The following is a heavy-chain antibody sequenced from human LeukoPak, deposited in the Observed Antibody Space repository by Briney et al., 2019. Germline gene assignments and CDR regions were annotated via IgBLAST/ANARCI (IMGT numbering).Heavy chain of an antibody. D-gene: IGHD6-13*01. J-gene: IGHJ4*02. Sequence: PGGSLRLSCAASGFTFSNYWMHWVRQAPGKGLVWVSRINSDGSSRNYADSVKGRFTISRDNAKKTLYLQMNSLRGDDTAVYYCASASSHRIAAGGDYWGQGTLVTVSS. CDR1: GFTFSNYW. CDR3: ASASSHRIAAGGDY. CDR2: INSDGSSR. V-gene: IGHV3-74*01.